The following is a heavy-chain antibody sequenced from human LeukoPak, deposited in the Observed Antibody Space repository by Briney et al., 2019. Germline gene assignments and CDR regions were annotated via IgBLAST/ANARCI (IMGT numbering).Heavy chain of an antibody. D-gene: IGHD2-2*01. J-gene: IGHJ6*03. CDR1: GYTLTELS. CDR3: AINAYCSSNSCWGNYYYYYMDV. Sequence: ALVKVSCRVSGYTLTELSMHWVRQAPGKGLEWMGGFDPEDGETIYAQKFQGRVTLTEDTSTDTAYMELSSLRSADTAMYYCAINAYCSSNSCWGNYYYYYMDVWGKGATVTVSS. V-gene: IGHV1-24*01. CDR2: FDPEDGET.